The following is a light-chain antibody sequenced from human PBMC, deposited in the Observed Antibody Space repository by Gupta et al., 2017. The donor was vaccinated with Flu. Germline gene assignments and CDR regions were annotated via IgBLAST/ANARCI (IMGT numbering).Light chain of an antibody. V-gene: IGLV2-14*01. CDR1: SSDVGGYNY. CDR3: GSNTSSSRWV. CDR2: EVS. Sequence: SALTQPASVSGSPGQSITISCTGTSSDVGGYNYVSCYQQHPGKTPKLMIYEVSNRSAVVAPRFSGSKSGNTASLTISGLQAEDEADYYCGSNTSSSRWVFGGGIKLTVL. J-gene: IGLJ3*02.